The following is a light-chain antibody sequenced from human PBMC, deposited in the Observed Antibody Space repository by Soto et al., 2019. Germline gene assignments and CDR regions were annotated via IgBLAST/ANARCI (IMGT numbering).Light chain of an antibody. CDR2: EVT. CDR3: SSYTSSHTVV. CDR1: SSDIGDYDY. V-gene: IGLV2-14*01. J-gene: IGLJ2*01. Sequence: QSVLTQPASVSGSPGQSITISCTGTSSDIGDYDYVSWYQQHPGKAPKLIIYEVTNRPSGVSNRFSGSKSGNTASLTISGLQPEDEADYHCSSYTSSHTVVFGGGTKLTVL.